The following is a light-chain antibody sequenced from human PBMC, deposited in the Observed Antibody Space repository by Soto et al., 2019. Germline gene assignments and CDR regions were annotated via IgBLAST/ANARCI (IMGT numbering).Light chain of an antibody. CDR3: QQYGSSPT. J-gene: IGKJ1*01. CDR2: DVS. Sequence: EIVLTQSPGTLSLSPGERAILSCRSSQSVSSSYLAWYQHEPGQAPRLLIYDVSSRATGIPDRFSGSGSGTDFTLTISRLEPEDFAVYYCQQYGSSPTFGQGTKVEIK. V-gene: IGKV3-20*01. CDR1: QSVSSSY.